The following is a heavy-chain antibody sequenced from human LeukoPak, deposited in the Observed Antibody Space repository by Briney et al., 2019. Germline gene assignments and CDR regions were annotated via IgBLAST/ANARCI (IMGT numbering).Heavy chain of an antibody. J-gene: IGHJ6*02. D-gene: IGHD2-2*01. Sequence: SETLSLTCTVSGGSISSYYWSWVRQPPGKGLEWIGYIYYSGSTNYNPSLKSRVTISVDTSKNQFSLKLSSVTAADTAVYYCARVPGYCSSTSCYPYYYYGMDVWGQGTTVTVSS. CDR1: GGSISSYY. CDR3: ARVPGYCSSTSCYPYYYYGMDV. V-gene: IGHV4-59*01. CDR2: IYYSGST.